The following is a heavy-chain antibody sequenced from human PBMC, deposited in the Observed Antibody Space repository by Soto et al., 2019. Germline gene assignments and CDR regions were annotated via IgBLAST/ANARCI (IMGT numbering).Heavy chain of an antibody. Sequence: SETLSLTCTVSGGSISSSSYYWGWIRQPPRKGQEWIGRIYYSGSTYYNPSLKSRVTISVDTSKNQFSLKLSSVTAADTAVYYCARLIRGYSYGRGSYYYYYYMDVWGKGTTVTVSS. J-gene: IGHJ6*03. CDR2: IYYSGST. CDR3: ARLIRGYSYGRGSYYYYYYMDV. V-gene: IGHV4-39*01. CDR1: GGSISSSSYY. D-gene: IGHD5-18*01.